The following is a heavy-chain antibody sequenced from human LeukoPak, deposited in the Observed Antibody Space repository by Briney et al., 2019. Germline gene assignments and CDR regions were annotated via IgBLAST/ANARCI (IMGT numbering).Heavy chain of an antibody. D-gene: IGHD3-10*01. CDR3: ARLGVRGVTYYYYYMDV. J-gene: IGHJ6*03. V-gene: IGHV4-34*01. CDR2: INHSGST. CDR1: GGSISSYY. Sequence: PSETLSLTCTVSGGSISSYYWSWIRQPPGKGLEWIGEINHSGSTNYNPSLKSRVTISVDTSKNQFSLKLSSVTAADTAVYYCARLGVRGVTYYYYYMDVWGKGTTVTISS.